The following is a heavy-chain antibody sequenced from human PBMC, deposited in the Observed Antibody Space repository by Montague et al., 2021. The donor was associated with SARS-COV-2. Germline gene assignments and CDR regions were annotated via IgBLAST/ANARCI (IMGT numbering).Heavy chain of an antibody. Sequence: SETLSLTCSVSGFSISSCYYWWWIQPPPGKLVWCVEINHQSSATYYPSPLSRLTIFVDTTTNQYSLKLSSVTAADTAVYYCARGPRITMLVVVITDVWFDPWGQGTLVTVSS. D-gene: IGHD3-22*01. V-gene: IGHV4-38-2*02. CDR1: GFSISSCYY. CDR3: ARGPRITMLVVVITDVWFDP. CDR2: INHQSSA. J-gene: IGHJ5*02.